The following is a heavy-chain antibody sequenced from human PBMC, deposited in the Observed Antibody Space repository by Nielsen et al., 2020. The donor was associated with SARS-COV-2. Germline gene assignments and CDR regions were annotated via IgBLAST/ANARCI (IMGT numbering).Heavy chain of an antibody. J-gene: IGHJ4*02. V-gene: IGHV3-23*01. CDR3: AKVSAIIVGATTDY. Sequence: GESLKIFCAASGFTFSSYAMSWVRQAPGKGLEWVSAISGSGGSTYYADSVKGRFTISRDNSKNTLYLQMNSLRAEDTAVYYCAKVSAIIVGATTDYWGQGTLVTVSS. D-gene: IGHD1-26*01. CDR2: ISGSGGST. CDR1: GFTFSSYA.